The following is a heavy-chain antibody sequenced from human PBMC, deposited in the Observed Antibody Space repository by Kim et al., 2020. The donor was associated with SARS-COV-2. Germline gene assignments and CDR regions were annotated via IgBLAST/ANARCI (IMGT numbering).Heavy chain of an antibody. V-gene: IGHV1-46*01. J-gene: IGHJ4*02. Sequence: AQKFQGRVTMTRDTSTSTVYMELSSLRSEDTAVYYCARSQEDTAMVYFDYWGQGTLVTVSS. CDR3: ARSQEDTAMVYFDY. D-gene: IGHD5-18*01.